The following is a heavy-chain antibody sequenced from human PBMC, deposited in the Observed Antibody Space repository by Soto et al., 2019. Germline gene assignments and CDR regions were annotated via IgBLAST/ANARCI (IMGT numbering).Heavy chain of an antibody. D-gene: IGHD3-22*01. J-gene: IGHJ3*02. CDR1: GGTFSSYA. V-gene: IGHV1-69*12. CDR2: IIPIFGTA. Sequence: QVQLVQSGAEVKKPGSSVKVSCKASGGTFSSYAISWVRQAPGQGLEWMGGIIPIFGTANYAQKFQGRVTITADESTSTAYMGLSNLRSEDTAVYYCARVATYYDSSGYYRAFDIWGQGTMVTVSS. CDR3: ARVATYYDSSGYYRAFDI.